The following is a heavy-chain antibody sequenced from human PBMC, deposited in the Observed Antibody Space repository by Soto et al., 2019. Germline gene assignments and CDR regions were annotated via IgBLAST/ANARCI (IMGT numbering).Heavy chain of an antibody. CDR1: GFTFSSYG. J-gene: IGHJ6*02. V-gene: IGHV3-33*01. D-gene: IGHD3-3*01. CDR3: ARGDYDFWSGYEAYYYYGMDV. CDR2: IWYDGSNK. Sequence: EGSLRLSCAASGFTFSSYGMHWVRQAPGKGLEWVAVIWYDGSNKYYADSVKGRFTISRDNSKNTLYLQMNSLRAEDTAVYYCARGDYDFWSGYEAYYYYGMDVWGQWTTVTVSS.